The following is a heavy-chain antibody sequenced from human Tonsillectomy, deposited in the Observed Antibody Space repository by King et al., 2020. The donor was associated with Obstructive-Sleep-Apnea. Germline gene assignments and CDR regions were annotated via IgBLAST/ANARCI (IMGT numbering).Heavy chain of an antibody. Sequence: VQLVQSGAEVKKPGSSVKVSCKASGGTFSNYAISWVRQAPGQGLEWMGGIIPIFSAANYAQKFQGRVTSIADESTSTAYMDLSSLRSEDTAVYYCARRSEGAFDIWGQGTMVTVSS. CDR3: ARRSEGAFDI. CDR2: IIPIFSAA. CDR1: GGTFSNYA. J-gene: IGHJ3*02. V-gene: IGHV1-69*01.